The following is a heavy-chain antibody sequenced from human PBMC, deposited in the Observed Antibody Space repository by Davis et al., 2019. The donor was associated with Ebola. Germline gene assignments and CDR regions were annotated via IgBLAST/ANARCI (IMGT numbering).Heavy chain of an antibody. CDR1: GGSISSYY. D-gene: IGHD3-3*01. CDR3: ARNRLRFLEWLPHY. J-gene: IGHJ4*02. Sequence: PSETLSLTCTVSGGSISSYYWSWIRQPPGKGLEWIGYIYYSGSTNYNPSLKSRVTISVDTSKNQFSLKLSSVTAADTAVYYCARNRLRFLEWLPHYWGQGTLVTVSS. V-gene: IGHV4-59*08. CDR2: IYYSGST.